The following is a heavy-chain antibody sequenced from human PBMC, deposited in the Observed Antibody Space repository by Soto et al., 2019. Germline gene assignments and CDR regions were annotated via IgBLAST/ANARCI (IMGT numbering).Heavy chain of an antibody. D-gene: IGHD5-12*01. V-gene: IGHV4-39*01. Sequence: SETLSLTCTVSGGSISSSIYYWGWIRQPPGRGLEWIASIYYSGTTYHNPSLKSRVTISVDTSKDQFSLKLTSVTAADTAVYYCARSTRSGYHYFDYWGQGALVTVSS. J-gene: IGHJ4*02. CDR3: ARSTRSGYHYFDY. CDR1: GGSISSSIYY. CDR2: IYYSGTT.